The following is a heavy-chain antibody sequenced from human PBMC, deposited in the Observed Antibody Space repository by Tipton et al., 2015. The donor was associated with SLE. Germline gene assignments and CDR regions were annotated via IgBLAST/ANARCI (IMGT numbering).Heavy chain of an antibody. V-gene: IGHV4-59*01. Sequence: LRLSCTVSGGSISSYYWSWIRQPPGKGLEWVGFIYHNGATKYNPSLKNRLSISIDTTKNQFSLKLTSVTAADSAVYYCTRGHFNSGTFPYYNYYYYMDVWGKGTAVTVSS. CDR1: GGSISSYY. J-gene: IGHJ6*03. CDR2: IYHNGAT. D-gene: IGHD3-10*01. CDR3: TRGHFNSGTFPYYNYYYYMDV.